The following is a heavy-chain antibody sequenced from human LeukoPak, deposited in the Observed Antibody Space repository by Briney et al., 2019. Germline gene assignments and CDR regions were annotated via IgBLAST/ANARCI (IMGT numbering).Heavy chain of an antibody. J-gene: IGHJ5*02. CDR3: ARDLGYFDQGNWFDP. CDR1: GFTFSSYS. V-gene: IGHV3-21*01. D-gene: IGHD3-9*01. Sequence: GGSLRLSCAASGFTFSSYSMNWVRQAPGKGLGWVSSISSSSSYIYYADSVKGRFTISRDNAKNSLYLQMNSLRAEDTAVYYCARDLGYFDQGNWFDPWGQGTLVTVSS. CDR2: ISSSSSYI.